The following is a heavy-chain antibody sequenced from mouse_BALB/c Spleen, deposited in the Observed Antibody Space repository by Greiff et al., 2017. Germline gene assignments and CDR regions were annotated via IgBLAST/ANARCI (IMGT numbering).Heavy chain of an antibody. D-gene: IGHD2-14*01. Sequence: QVQLQQPGAELVKPGASVKLSCKASGYTFTSYWMHWVKQRPGQGLEWIGEINPSNGRTNYNEKFKSKATLTVDKSSSTAYMQLSSLTSEDSAVYYCARYYYRYDGGENYAMDDWGQGTSVTVSS. CDR3: ARYYYRYDGGENYAMDD. CDR1: GYTFTSYW. CDR2: INPSNGRT. V-gene: IGHV1S81*02. J-gene: IGHJ4*01.